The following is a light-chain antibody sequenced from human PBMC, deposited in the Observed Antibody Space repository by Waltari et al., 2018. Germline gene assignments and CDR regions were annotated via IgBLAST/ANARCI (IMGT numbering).Light chain of an antibody. V-gene: IGLV2-23*01. CDR3: CSYASSSGYV. J-gene: IGLJ1*01. CDR1: SSDVGNYNV. Sequence: QSALTQPASVSGSPGQSITIPCTETSSDVGNYNVVSWYQHHPGKAPKLMIYEGNKRPAGVSDRFSGSKSGNRASLTISGLQAEDEADYYCCSYASSSGYVFGTGTEVTV. CDR2: EGN.